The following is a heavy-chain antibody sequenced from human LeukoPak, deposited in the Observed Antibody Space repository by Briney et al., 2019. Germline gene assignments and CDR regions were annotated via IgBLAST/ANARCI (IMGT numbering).Heavy chain of an antibody. CDR3: AREGIDCSSASCYAVFDY. CDR2: IYYSGST. Sequence: SETLSLTCTVSGGSISSGDYYWSWIRQPPGKGLEWIGYIYYSGSTDYNPSLESRVTISVDTSNNQFSLRLSSVTAADTAVYYCAREGIDCSSASCYAVFDYWGRGTLVTVSS. J-gene: IGHJ4*02. D-gene: IGHD2-2*01. V-gene: IGHV4-30-4*08. CDR1: GGSISSGDYY.